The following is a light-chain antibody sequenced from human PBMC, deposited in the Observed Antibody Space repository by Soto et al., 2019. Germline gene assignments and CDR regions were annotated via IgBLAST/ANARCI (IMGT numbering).Light chain of an antibody. V-gene: IGKV2-28*01. CDR2: LGS. Sequence: EIVMTQSPLSLPVTPGEPASISCRSSQSLLHSNGYNFLNWYLQNPGQSPQLLIFLGSNRASGVPDRFSGSGSGTDFTLKISRVEAEDVGVYYCMQSLQTWTFGQGTKVEIK. J-gene: IGKJ1*01. CDR1: QSLLHSNGYNF. CDR3: MQSLQTWT.